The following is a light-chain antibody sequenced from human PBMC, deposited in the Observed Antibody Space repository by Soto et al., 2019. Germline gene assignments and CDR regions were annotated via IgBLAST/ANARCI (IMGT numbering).Light chain of an antibody. J-gene: IGKJ1*01. Sequence: DIQMTQSPSTLSASVGDIVTITWRASQSIGSWLAWYQQKPGKAPNLLIYAASSLQSGVPSRFSGSGSGTDFTLTIDSLQPDDFATYYCQKYSGFTWKFGQGTKVDIK. CDR2: AAS. CDR1: QSIGSW. V-gene: IGKV1-5*01. CDR3: QKYSGFTWK.